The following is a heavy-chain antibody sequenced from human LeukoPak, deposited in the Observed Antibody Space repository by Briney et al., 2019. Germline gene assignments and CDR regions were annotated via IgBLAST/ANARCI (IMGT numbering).Heavy chain of an antibody. J-gene: IGHJ4*02. CDR2: FDPEDGET. V-gene: IGHV1-24*01. Sequence: ASVKVSCKVSGYTLTELSVHWVRQAPGKGLEWMGGFDPEDGETIYAQKFQGRVTMTEDTSTDTAYMELSSLRSEDTAVYYCATDLSYYDSSGPAGAFDYWGQGTLVTVSS. D-gene: IGHD3-22*01. CDR3: ATDLSYYDSSGPAGAFDY. CDR1: GYTLTELS.